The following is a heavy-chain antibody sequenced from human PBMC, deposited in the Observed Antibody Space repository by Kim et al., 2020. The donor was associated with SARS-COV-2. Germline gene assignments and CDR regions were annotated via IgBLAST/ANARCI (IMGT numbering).Heavy chain of an antibody. J-gene: IGHJ6*02. D-gene: IGHD3-16*01. V-gene: IGHV3-74*01. Sequence: ASRKGRFTIPRDNAKNKLYLQRNSLRAEDTAVYYCARPGGDVWGQGTTVTVSS. CDR3: ARPGGDV.